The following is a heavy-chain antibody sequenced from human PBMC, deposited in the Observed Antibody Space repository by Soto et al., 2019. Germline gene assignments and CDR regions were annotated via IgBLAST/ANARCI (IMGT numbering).Heavy chain of an antibody. D-gene: IGHD3-22*01. CDR2: MNPHSGNT. J-gene: IGHJ4*02. Sequence: QVQLVQSGAEVKKPGASVKVSCKASGYTFTSYDINWVRQATGQGREWMGWMNPHSGNTAYSQELQGRITKPRNTSISPGYMELSSRISEDKVVSYCAREKVTSGYPDWGQGTLVTVSS. CDR1: GYTFTSYD. V-gene: IGHV1-8*01. CDR3: AREKVTSGYPD.